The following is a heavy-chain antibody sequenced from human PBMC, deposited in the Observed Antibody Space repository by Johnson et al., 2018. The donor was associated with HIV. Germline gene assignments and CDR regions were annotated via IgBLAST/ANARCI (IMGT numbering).Heavy chain of an antibody. J-gene: IGHJ3*02. CDR3: ARGRSLRSVAGEDAFDI. Sequence: VQLVESGGGVVQPGGSLRLSCAASGFTVSSNYMSWVRQAPGKGLEWVSVIYSGGSTYYADSVKGRFTISRDNSKNTLYLQMNSLRAEDTAVYYCARGRSLRSVAGEDAFDIWGQGTMVTVSS. D-gene: IGHD6-19*01. V-gene: IGHV3-66*02. CDR1: GFTVSSNY. CDR2: IYSGGST.